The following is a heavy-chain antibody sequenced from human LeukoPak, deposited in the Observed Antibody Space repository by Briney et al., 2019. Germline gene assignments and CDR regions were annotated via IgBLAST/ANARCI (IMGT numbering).Heavy chain of an antibody. J-gene: IGHJ4*02. CDR3: ARRRAAPRPYDY. V-gene: IGHV4-59*12. CDR1: GGSINNYY. Sequence: PSETLSLTCTVSGGSINNYYWSWIRQPPGKGLEWIGYIYYTGSTNYNPSLKSRVTISVDTSKNQFSLKLSSVTAADTAVYYCARRRAAPRPYDYWGQGTLVTVSS. CDR2: IYYTGST. D-gene: IGHD2-15*01.